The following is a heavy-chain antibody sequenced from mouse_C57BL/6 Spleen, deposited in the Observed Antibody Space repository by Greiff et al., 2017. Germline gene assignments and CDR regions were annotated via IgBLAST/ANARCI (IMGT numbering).Heavy chain of an antibody. CDR3: LRDYYGSSYWYFDV. Sequence: EVQLVESGGGLVQPKGSLKLSCAASGFTFNTYAMHWVRQAPGKGLEWVARIRSKSSNYATYYADSVKDRFTISSDDSQSMLYLQMNNLKTEDTAMYYCLRDYYGSSYWYFDVWGTGTTVTVSS. CDR1: GFTFNTYA. D-gene: IGHD1-1*01. V-gene: IGHV10-3*01. CDR2: IRSKSSNYAT. J-gene: IGHJ1*03.